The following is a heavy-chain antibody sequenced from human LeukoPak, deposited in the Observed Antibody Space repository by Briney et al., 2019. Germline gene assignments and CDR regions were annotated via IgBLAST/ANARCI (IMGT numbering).Heavy chain of an antibody. CDR1: GYSISSGYY. V-gene: IGHV4-38-2*02. Sequence: SETLSLTCTVSGYSISSGYYWGWIRQPPGKGLEWIGSIHYSARIYYNPSLKSRLTISPDTSKNQFSLKLTSVTAAGTAVYYCASQSSQSYYDSSGYLEVRFDYWGQGTLVTVSS. D-gene: IGHD3-22*01. J-gene: IGHJ4*02. CDR2: IHYSARI. CDR3: ASQSSQSYYDSSGYLEVRFDY.